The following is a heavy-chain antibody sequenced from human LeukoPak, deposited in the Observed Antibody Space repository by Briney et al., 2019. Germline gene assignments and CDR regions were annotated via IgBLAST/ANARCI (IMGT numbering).Heavy chain of an antibody. V-gene: IGHV1-69*05. J-gene: IGHJ4*02. CDR3: ARGLYYYDGSGYYPLDD. CDR2: IIPIFGTA. CDR1: GGTFSSYA. D-gene: IGHD3-22*01. Sequence: GASVKVSCKPSGGTFSSYAISGVRQAPGQGLEWMGGIIPIFGTANYAQKFQGRVTITTDESTSTAYLELSSLRSEDTAVYYCARGLYYYDGSGYYPLDDWGQGTLVTVSS.